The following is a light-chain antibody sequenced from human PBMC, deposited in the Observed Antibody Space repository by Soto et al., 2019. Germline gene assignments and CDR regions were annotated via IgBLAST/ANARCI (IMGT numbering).Light chain of an antibody. V-gene: IGKV3-15*01. CDR1: QSVSSN. CDR2: GAS. Sequence: EIVMTQSPATLYVSPGERATLSCRASQSVSSNLAWYQQKPCQPPRLLIYGASTRASGIPARFSGSGSGTEFTLTFSSLQSELFAVCYCQQYNIWSITFGKGTRLEIK. J-gene: IGKJ5*01. CDR3: QQYNIWSIT.